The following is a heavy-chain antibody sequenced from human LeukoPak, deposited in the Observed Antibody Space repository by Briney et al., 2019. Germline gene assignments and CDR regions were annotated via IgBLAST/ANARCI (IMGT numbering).Heavy chain of an antibody. Sequence: PGGSLRLSCAASGFTFSSYGMHWVRQAPGKGLEWVAFIRYDGSNKYYADSVKGRFTISRDNAKNSLYLQMNSLRAEDTAVYYCFGTPKDILTGYYRIGAFDIWGQGTMVTVSS. CDR2: IRYDGSNK. V-gene: IGHV3-30*02. CDR1: GFTFSSYG. D-gene: IGHD3-9*01. CDR3: FGTPKDILTGYYRIGAFDI. J-gene: IGHJ3*02.